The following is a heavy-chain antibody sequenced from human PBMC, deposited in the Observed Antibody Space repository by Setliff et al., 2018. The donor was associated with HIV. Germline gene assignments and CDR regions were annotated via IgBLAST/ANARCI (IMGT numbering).Heavy chain of an antibody. J-gene: IGHJ5*02. V-gene: IGHV4-38-2*01. CDR1: GYSISSGYY. CDR3: ARLPGTTSPHVGWFDP. D-gene: IGHD1-7*01. CDR2: IYHSGST. Sequence: PSETLSLTCAVSGYSISSGYYWGWIRQPPGKGLEWIGSIYHSGSTYYNPSLKSRVTISVDTSKNQFSLKLSSVTAADTAVYCCARLPGTTSPHVGWFDPWGQGTLVTVSS.